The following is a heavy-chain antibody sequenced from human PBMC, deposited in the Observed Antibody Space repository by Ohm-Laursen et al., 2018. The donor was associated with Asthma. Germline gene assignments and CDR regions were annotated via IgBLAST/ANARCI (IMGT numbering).Heavy chain of an antibody. D-gene: IGHD3-22*01. CDR2: IHRTGST. CDR3: ARVLDDSSGYGFDF. J-gene: IGHJ4*02. Sequence: GTLSLTCTLSGASFSTYYWGWIRQPPGKGLEWIGHIHRTGSTNYNPSLESRVTISIDTSKNQFSLKLSSVTAADTAVYYCARVLDDSSGYGFDFWGQGTLVTVPS. V-gene: IGHV4-4*08. CDR1: GASFSTYY.